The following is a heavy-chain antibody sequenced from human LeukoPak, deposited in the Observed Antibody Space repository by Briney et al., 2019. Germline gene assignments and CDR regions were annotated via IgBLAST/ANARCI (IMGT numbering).Heavy chain of an antibody. J-gene: IGHJ4*02. CDR1: GFIFCSYG. D-gene: IGHD3/OR15-3a*01. Sequence: PGGSLRLSCAASGFIFCSYGMYWVRQAPGKGLQWVAFIRSDAINKYYADSVKGRFSISRDNSKNTLYLQMNSLRGEDTAVYYRARDRDWAFDYWGQGNLVTVSS. V-gene: IGHV3-30*02. CDR2: IRSDAINK. CDR3: ARDRDWAFDY.